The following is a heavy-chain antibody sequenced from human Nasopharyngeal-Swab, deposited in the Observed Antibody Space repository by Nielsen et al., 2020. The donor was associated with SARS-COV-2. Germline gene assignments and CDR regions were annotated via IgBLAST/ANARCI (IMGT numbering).Heavy chain of an antibody. CDR1: GGSISTYY. J-gene: IGHJ4*02. Sequence: SETLSLTCTVFGGSISTYYWSWIRQAPGKGLEWIGYIYYSGSTNYNPSLKSRVTISVDTSKNQFSLKLSSVTAADTAVYYCARRETIVGSFDYWGQGTLVTVSS. CDR3: ARRETIVGSFDY. V-gene: IGHV4-59*08. CDR2: IYYSGST. D-gene: IGHD1-26*01.